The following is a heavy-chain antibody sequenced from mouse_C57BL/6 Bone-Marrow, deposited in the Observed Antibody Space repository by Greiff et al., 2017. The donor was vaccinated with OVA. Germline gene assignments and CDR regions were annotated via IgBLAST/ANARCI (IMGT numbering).Heavy chain of an antibody. CDR1: GYTFTSYG. D-gene: IGHD2-4*01. CDR3: ARGGDYDEGDY. CDR2: IYPRSGNT. Sequence: VKLVESGAELARPGASVKLSCKASGYTFTSYGISWVKQRTGQGLEWIGEIYPRSGNTYYNEKFKGKATLTADKSSSTAYMELRSLTSEDSAVYFCARGGDYDEGDYWGQGTTLTVSS. V-gene: IGHV1-81*01. J-gene: IGHJ2*01.